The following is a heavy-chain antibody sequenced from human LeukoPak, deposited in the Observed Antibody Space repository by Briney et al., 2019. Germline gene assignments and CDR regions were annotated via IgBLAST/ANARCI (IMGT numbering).Heavy chain of an antibody. CDR3: TRVGYYDRNGDSIDALDI. CDR1: GLSFSDYY. D-gene: IGHD3-22*01. V-gene: IGHV3-72*01. J-gene: IGHJ3*02. Sequence: PGGSLRPFCEVSGLSFSDYYIDWVRQAPGRGLEGVGRTRNKAKGHTTEYAASLEGRFTISRDGSKNSVYLQMNSLKIEDTAVYYCTRVGYYDRNGDSIDALDIWGQGTWVTVSS. CDR2: TRNKAKGHTT.